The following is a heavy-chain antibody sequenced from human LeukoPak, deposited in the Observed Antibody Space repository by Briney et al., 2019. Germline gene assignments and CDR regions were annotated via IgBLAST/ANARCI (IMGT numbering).Heavy chain of an antibody. J-gene: IGHJ6*01. V-gene: IGHV3-49*04. CDR3: TRESPGVYFFGMDG. CDR1: GFTFGDYA. D-gene: IGHD3-10*01. Sequence: GGSLRLSCTTSGFTFGDYAMSWVRQAPGKGLEWVGFIRSKAYGGTTEYAASVKGRFTISRDDSKSIAYLQMNSLKTEDTAVFYCTRESPGVYFFGMDGWGQGTTVTVLS. CDR2: IRSKAYGGTT.